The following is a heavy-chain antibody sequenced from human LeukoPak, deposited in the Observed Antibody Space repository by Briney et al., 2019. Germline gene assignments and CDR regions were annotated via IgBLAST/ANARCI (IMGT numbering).Heavy chain of an antibody. V-gene: IGHV3-7*03. CDR2: IKQDGSDI. Sequence: GGSLRLSCAASGFTFNGFWMSWVRQAPGKGLEWVANIKQDGSDIYYLGSVRGRFTISRDNAMNSLYLQMNSLRAEDTAVYYCAKDSSLAAAGLFDYWGQGTLVTVSS. D-gene: IGHD6-13*01. CDR3: AKDSSLAAAGLFDY. CDR1: GFTFNGFW. J-gene: IGHJ4*02.